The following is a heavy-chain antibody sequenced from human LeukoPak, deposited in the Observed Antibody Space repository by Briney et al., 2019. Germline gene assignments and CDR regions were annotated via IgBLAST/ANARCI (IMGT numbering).Heavy chain of an antibody. D-gene: IGHD3-16*01. CDR2: INHSGST. Sequence: PSETLSLTCAVYGGSFSGYYWSWIRQPPGKGLEWIGEINHSGSTNYNPSLKSRVTISVDTSKNQFSLKLSSVTAADTAVYYCARGEGSYDYVWGSHLKYYSDYWGQGTLVTVSS. V-gene: IGHV4-34*01. J-gene: IGHJ4*02. CDR1: GGSFSGYY. CDR3: ARGEGSYDYVWGSHLKYYSDY.